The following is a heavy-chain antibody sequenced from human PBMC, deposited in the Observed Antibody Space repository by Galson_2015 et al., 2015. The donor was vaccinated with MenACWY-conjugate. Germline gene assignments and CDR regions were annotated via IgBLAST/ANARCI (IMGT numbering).Heavy chain of an antibody. CDR2: IYGDDDK. CDR3: SRTGATPGDY. CDR1: GFSLSTRGVG. D-gene: IGHD2-15*01. V-gene: IGHV2-5*02. Sequence: ALVKPTQTLALTCTFSGFSLSTRGVGVGWIRQPPGKAQEWLALIYGDDDKRYSTSLRSRLNITKDTSKNHVVLTMTNIDSVDTATYYCSRTGATPGDYWGQGTLVTVSS. J-gene: IGHJ4*02.